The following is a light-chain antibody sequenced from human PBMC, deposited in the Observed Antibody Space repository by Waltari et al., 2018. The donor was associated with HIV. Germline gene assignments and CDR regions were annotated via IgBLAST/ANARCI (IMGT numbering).Light chain of an antibody. CDR1: SRHLNDGQN. CDR3: CSYGGTYLVCI. CDR2: GVN. Sequence: QSALTQPRSVSGSPGRSVTIRRTDTSRHLNDGQNLRSYQHHAGKAPKRISFGVNQRPSGVPDRFSGSKSGSTASLTISGLQAEDEGHYYCCSYGGTYLVCIFGGGTQLTVL. J-gene: IGLJ2*01. V-gene: IGLV2-11*01.